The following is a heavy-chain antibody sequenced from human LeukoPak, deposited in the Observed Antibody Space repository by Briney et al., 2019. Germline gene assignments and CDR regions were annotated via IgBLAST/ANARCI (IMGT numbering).Heavy chain of an antibody. CDR1: GGSLSGYY. J-gene: IGHJ6*03. Sequence: PSETLSLTCPVYGGSLSGYYWSWIRQPPGKGLEWIGEINHSGSTNYNPSLKSRVTISVDTSKNQFSLKLSSVTAADTAVYYCAREGYPRRYCSSTSCRSGYYYMDVWGKGTTVTVSS. CDR3: AREGYPRRYCSSTSCRSGYYYMDV. V-gene: IGHV4-34*01. D-gene: IGHD2-2*01. CDR2: INHSGST.